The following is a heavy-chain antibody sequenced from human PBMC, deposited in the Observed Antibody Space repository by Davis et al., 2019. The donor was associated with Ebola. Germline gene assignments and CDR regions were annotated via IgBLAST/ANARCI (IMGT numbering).Heavy chain of an antibody. CDR3: ARTITMIVGGWFDP. V-gene: IGHV1-18*01. CDR2: ISAYNGNT. D-gene: IGHD3-22*01. Sequence: ASVKVSCKASGGTFSSYAISWVRQAPGQGLEWMGWISAYNGNTNYAQKLQGRVTMTTDTSTSTAYMELRSLRSDDTAVYYCARTITMIVGGWFDPWGQGTLVTVSS. J-gene: IGHJ5*02. CDR1: GGTFSSYA.